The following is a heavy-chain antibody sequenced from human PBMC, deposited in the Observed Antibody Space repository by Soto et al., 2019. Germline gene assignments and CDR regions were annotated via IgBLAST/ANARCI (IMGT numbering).Heavy chain of an antibody. V-gene: IGHV3-23*01. CDR2: ISGSGGST. CDR3: AKGGDGSGSYYNVGAKYYYYYMDV. J-gene: IGHJ6*03. Sequence: LRLSCAASGFTFSSYAMSWVRQAPGKGLEWVSAISGSGGSTYYADSVKGRFTISRDNSKNTLYLQMNSLRAEDTAVYYCAKGGDGSGSYYNVGAKYYYYYMDVWGKGTTVTVSS. CDR1: GFTFSSYA. D-gene: IGHD3-10*01.